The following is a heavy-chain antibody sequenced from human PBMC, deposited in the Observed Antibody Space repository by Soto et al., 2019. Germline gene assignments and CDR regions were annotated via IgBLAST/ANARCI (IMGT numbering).Heavy chain of an antibody. Sequence: EVQVVESGGGLVQPGGSLRLSCAASGFTFSNYALTWVRQAPGRGLEWVSEVSGSGDRTYYADSVKGRFTISRDNSKNTLYLQMNSLRAEETAVYYCAKGWLSGWFGGYDSWGQGTLVIVSS. D-gene: IGHD6-19*01. CDR2: VSGSGDRT. CDR1: GFTFSNYA. J-gene: IGHJ4*02. V-gene: IGHV3-23*04. CDR3: AKGWLSGWFGGYDS.